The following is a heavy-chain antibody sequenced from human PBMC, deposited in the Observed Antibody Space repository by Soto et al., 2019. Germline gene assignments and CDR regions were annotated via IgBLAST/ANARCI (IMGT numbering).Heavy chain of an antibody. D-gene: IGHD3-16*01. V-gene: IGHV1-18*01. CDR2: ISTYSGET. CDR1: GYTLTNYG. J-gene: IGHJ3*01. CDR3: ARDYFPLGSSFIEVFEV. Sequence: QVQLVQSGGEVKKPGASVKVSCQASGYTLTNYGISWVRQAPGQGLEWLGWISTYSGETNLAHKVQGRVTMTTDTSTGTVYMELRSLRSDDTAVYFCARDYFPLGSSFIEVFEVWGQGTVVTVSS.